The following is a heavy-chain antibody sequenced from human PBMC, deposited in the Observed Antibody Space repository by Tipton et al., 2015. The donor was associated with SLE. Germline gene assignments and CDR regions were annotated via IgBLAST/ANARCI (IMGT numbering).Heavy chain of an antibody. D-gene: IGHD2-15*01. Sequence: LRLSCTVSGGSISSYSYYWGWIRQPPGKGLEWIGSIYYSGSTYYNPSLKSRVTISVDTSKNQFSLKLSSVTAAETAVHYCARQRSRFCSGGSCYGPSYFDYWGQGTLVTVSS. J-gene: IGHJ4*02. CDR1: GGSISSYSYY. CDR2: IYYSGST. V-gene: IGHV4-39*01. CDR3: ARQRSRFCSGGSCYGPSYFDY.